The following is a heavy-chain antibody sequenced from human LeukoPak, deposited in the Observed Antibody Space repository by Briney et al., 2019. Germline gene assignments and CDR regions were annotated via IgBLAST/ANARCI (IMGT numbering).Heavy chain of an antibody. J-gene: IGHJ4*02. CDR3: ARIGGSSSSGFDY. V-gene: IGHV2-70*11. Sequence: SDPTLVNPTQTLTLTCTFSGFSLSTSGMCVSWVRQPPGKALEWLARIDWDDDKYYTTSLKTRLTISKDTSKNQVVLTMTDVDPVDTGTYYCARIGGSSSSGFDYWGQGTLVTVSS. CDR2: IDWDDDK. D-gene: IGHD3-10*01. CDR1: GFSLSTSGMC.